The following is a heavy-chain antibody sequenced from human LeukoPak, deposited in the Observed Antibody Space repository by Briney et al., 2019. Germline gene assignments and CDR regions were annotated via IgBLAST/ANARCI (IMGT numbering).Heavy chain of an antibody. J-gene: IGHJ4*02. Sequence: SETLSLTCTVSGGSISRYYWSWIRQPPRKGLEWIGYIYDSRNTDSNPSLKSRVAISIDTSKNQFSLNLSSVTAADTPVYYCARGLDYHSLYSSSSTSGFHYWGPGTLVTVSS. CDR1: GGSISRYY. D-gene: IGHD6-6*01. CDR3: ARGLDYHSLYSSSSTSGFHY. CDR2: IYDSRNT. V-gene: IGHV4-59*01.